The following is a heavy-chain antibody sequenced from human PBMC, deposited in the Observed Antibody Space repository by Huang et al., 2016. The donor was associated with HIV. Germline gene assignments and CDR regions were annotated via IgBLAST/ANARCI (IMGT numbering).Heavy chain of an antibody. Sequence: EVQLVESGGGLVKPGGSLRLSCAASGFSLDSYNMYWVRQTQGKGLQVVSSISPSSSFIDYADSVKGRFSISRDNAKNSLYLQMNNLRGEDTAVYYCARDRGQQLSPFDSWGQGTLVTVSS. CDR3: ARDRGQQLSPFDS. CDR1: GFSLDSYN. D-gene: IGHD6-13*01. CDR2: ISPSSSFI. J-gene: IGHJ4*02. V-gene: IGHV3-21*01.